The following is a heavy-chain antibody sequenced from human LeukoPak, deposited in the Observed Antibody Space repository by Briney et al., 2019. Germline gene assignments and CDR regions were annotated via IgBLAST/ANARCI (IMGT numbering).Heavy chain of an antibody. CDR1: GFTFSSFS. V-gene: IGHV3-48*04. CDR3: ARVIGSYGDSAY. J-gene: IGHJ4*02. D-gene: IGHD4-17*01. CDR2: IASSSSSM. Sequence: GESLRLSCAASGFTFSSFSMNWVRQAPGKGLEWISYIASSSSSMYYADSVKGRFTISRDNAKNSLYLQMNSLTAEDTAVYYCARVIGSYGDSAYWGQGTLVTVSS.